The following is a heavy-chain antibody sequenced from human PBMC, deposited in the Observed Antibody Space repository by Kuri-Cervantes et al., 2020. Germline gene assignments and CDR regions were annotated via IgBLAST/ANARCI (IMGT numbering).Heavy chain of an antibody. J-gene: IGHJ2*01. D-gene: IGHD4-17*01. CDR2: LNLNGGST. CDR1: IFTFDAYD. V-gene: IGHV3-20*04. CDR3: ARGFSSYGGYQNFWYFDL. Sequence: GESLKISCAASIFTFDAYDMTWVRQAPGKGLQWVSGLNLNGGSTGYADSAKGRLTISRDNSKNTLYLQMNSLRAEDTAVYYCARGFSSYGGYQNFWYFDLWGRGTLVTVSS.